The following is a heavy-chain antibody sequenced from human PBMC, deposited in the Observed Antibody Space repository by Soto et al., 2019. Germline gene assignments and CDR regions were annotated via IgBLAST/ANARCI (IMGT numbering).Heavy chain of an antibody. CDR2: ISSSSSYI. V-gene: IGHV3-21*01. CDR3: AREYGYYYDSSGYYYDY. CDR1: GFTFSSYS. J-gene: IGHJ4*02. D-gene: IGHD3-22*01. Sequence: PAGSLRLSCAASGFTFSSYSMNWVRQAPGKGLEWVSSISSSSSYIYYADSVKGRFTISRDNSKNSLYLQMNSLRAEDTAVYYCAREYGYYYDSSGYYYDYWGQGTLVTVSS.